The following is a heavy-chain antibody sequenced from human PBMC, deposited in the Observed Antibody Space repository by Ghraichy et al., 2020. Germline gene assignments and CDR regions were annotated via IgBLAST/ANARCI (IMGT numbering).Heavy chain of an antibody. CDR1: GGSISSSGYY. D-gene: IGHD2-2*01. J-gene: IGHJ3*02. CDR2: INYSGRT. V-gene: IGHV4-39*07. Sequence: SETLSLTCTVSGGSISSSGYYWGWIRQPPGKGLEWIASINYSGRTYYNPSLKSRVTISVDTSKNQVSLKLNSVTAADTAVYNCARTVPAANNDAFDIWGQGTVVTVSS. CDR3: ARTVPAANNDAFDI.